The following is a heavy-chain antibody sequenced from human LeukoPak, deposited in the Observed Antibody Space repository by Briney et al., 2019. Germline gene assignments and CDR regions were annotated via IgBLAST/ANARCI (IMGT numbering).Heavy chain of an antibody. CDR2: IIPILGIA. CDR1: GGTFSSYA. D-gene: IGHD5-12*01. J-gene: IGHJ4*02. CDR3: ARGRDGYKFILDY. Sequence: GSSVEVSCKASGGTFSSYAISWVRQAPGQGLEWMGRIIPILGIANYAQKFQGRVTITADKSTSTAYMELSSLRSEDTAVYYCARGRDGYKFILDYWGQGTLVTVSS. V-gene: IGHV1-69*04.